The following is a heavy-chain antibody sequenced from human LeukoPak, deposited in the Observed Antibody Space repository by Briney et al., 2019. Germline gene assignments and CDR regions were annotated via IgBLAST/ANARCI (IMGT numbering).Heavy chain of an antibody. Sequence: GASVKVSCKASGYTFTSYDINWVRQATGQGLEWMGWMNPNSGNTGYAQKFQGRVTMTRNTSISTAYTELSSLRSEDTAVYYCARALSGSYYPYYFDYWGQGTLVTVSS. CDR2: MNPNSGNT. V-gene: IGHV1-8*01. J-gene: IGHJ4*02. CDR3: ARALSGSYYPYYFDY. D-gene: IGHD1-26*01. CDR1: GYTFTSYD.